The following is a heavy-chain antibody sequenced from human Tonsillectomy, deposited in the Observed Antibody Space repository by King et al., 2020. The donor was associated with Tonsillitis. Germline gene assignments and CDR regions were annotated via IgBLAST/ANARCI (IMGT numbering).Heavy chain of an antibody. CDR2: IDPSDSYT. Sequence: VQLVESGAEVKKPGESLRISCQGSGYNLPSYWNSWVRQLPGKGLEWMGRIDPSDSYTTYSPSFEGHVTIPADNSISTAYLQWSSLKASDTAIYYCARTDMFFYCMDVWGQGTTVTVSS. CDR3: ARTDMFFYCMDV. J-gene: IGHJ6*02. CDR1: GYNLPSYW. D-gene: IGHD3-10*02. V-gene: IGHV5-10-1*03.